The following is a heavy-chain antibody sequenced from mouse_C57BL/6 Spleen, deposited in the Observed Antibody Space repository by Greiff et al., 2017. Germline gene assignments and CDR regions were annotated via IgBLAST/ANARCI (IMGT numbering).Heavy chain of an antibody. J-gene: IGHJ2*01. Sequence: QVQLQQPGAELVMPGASVKLSCKASGYTFTSYWMHWVKQRPGQGLEWIGEIDPSDSYTNYNQKFKGKSTLTVDKSSSTAYMQLSSLTSEDSAVYYCARGNYYGSSSLYDFEYWGQGTTLTVSS. CDR1: GYTFTSYW. CDR2: IDPSDSYT. D-gene: IGHD1-1*01. CDR3: ARGNYYGSSSLYDFEY. V-gene: IGHV1-69*01.